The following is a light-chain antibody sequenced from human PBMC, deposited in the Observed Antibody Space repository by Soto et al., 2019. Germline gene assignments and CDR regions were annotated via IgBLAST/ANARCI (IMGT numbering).Light chain of an antibody. CDR3: SSYTSSSTYV. Sequence: HSVLTQPPSGFRFPGQSVTLCFTGTNNDVGSYNRVSWYQQPPGTAPKLMIYEVTNRPSGVPDRFSGSKSGNTASLTISGLQAEDEADYYCSSYTSSSTYVFGTGTKVTVL. CDR1: NNDVGSYNR. V-gene: IGLV2-18*02. CDR2: EVT. J-gene: IGLJ1*01.